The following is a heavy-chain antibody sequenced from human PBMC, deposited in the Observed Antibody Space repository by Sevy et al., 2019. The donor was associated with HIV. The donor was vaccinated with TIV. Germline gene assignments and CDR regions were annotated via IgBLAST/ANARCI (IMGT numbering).Heavy chain of an antibody. CDR1: GFTFSDYY. J-gene: IGHJ4*02. CDR3: ASPIAAAGTDYFDY. D-gene: IGHD6-13*01. V-gene: IGHV3-11*01. Sequence: GGSLRLSCAASGFTFSDYYMSWIRQAPGMGLEWVSYISSSGSTIYYADSVKGRFTISRDNAKNSLYLQMNSLRAEDTAVYYCASPIAAAGTDYFDYWGQRTLVTVSS. CDR2: ISSSGSTI.